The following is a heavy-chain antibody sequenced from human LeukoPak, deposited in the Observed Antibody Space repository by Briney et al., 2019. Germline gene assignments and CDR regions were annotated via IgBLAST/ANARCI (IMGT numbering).Heavy chain of an antibody. CDR2: IKQDGRDL. Sequence: AGSLTLSWVAAGLPFRRDWMGCVRQPAGEWREWEAMIKQDGRDLYYVESVKGRFTISSDNTRHSPHLQMNSLRPEDTAVYYCATLDTAMVTNFGYWGQGTLVTVSS. CDR3: ATLDTAMVTNFGY. J-gene: IGHJ4*02. D-gene: IGHD5-18*01. CDR1: GLPFRRDW. V-gene: IGHV3-7*01.